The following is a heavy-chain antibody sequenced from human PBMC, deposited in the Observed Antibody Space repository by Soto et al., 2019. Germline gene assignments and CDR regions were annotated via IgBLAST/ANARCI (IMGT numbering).Heavy chain of an antibody. J-gene: IGHJ6*02. Sequence: GASVKVSCKASGYTFTSYAMHWVRQAPGQRLEWMGWINAGNGNTKYSQKFQGRVTITRDTSASTAYMELSSLRSEGTAVYYCARDEKDYDFWSGSRMDVWGQGTTVTVSS. V-gene: IGHV1-3*01. CDR3: ARDEKDYDFWSGSRMDV. D-gene: IGHD3-3*01. CDR2: INAGNGNT. CDR1: GYTFTSYA.